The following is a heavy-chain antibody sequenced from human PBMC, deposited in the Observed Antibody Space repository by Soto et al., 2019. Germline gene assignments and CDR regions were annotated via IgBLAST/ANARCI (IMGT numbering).Heavy chain of an antibody. CDR1: GFTFGDYY. Sequence: PGXSRRLSCAASGFTFGDYYMTWIRQAPGNGLQGAXYMSTXSSYTNHAASXXGRITTSXXNAKNSLYLQMNSMRAEDTAVYYCARVAPTVDYWGQGTLVTVSS. J-gene: IGHJ4*02. CDR2: MSTXSSYT. D-gene: IGHD2-21*01. CDR3: ARVAPTVDY. V-gene: IGHV3-11*05.